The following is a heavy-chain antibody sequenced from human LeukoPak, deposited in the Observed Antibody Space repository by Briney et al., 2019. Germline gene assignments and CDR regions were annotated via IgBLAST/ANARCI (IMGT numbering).Heavy chain of an antibody. CDR1: GYTFTNYY. D-gene: IGHD1-26*01. V-gene: IGHV1-46*01. CDR2: INPGGANT. CDR3: ARVPSGSYFNDAFDI. J-gene: IGHJ3*02. Sequence: ASVKVSCKASGYTFTNYYIHWVRQAPGQGLEWMGLINPGGANTNYAQNFQGRVTITADKSTSTAYMELSSLRSEDTAVYYCARVPSGSYFNDAFDIWGQGTMVTVSS.